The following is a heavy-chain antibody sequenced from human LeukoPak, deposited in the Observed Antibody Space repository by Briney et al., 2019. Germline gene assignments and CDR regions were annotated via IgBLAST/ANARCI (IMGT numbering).Heavy chain of an antibody. J-gene: IGHJ4*02. CDR1: GFTVSDNL. D-gene: IGHD3-22*01. Sequence: GGSLRLSCAASGFTVSDNLLSWVRQAPGKGLEWVSVFYSGGSTSYADSVKGRFTVSRDNSKNTLYLQMNSLRAEDTAVYYCAIGGSRIVVVPTYYFDYWGQGTLVTVSS. CDR2: FYSGGST. V-gene: IGHV3-53*01. CDR3: AIGGSRIVVVPTYYFDY.